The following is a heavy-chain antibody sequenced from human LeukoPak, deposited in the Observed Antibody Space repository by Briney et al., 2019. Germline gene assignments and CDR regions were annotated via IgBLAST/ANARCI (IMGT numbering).Heavy chain of an antibody. CDR2: MNPNSGNT. CDR1: GYTFTSYD. Sequence: WASVKVSCKASGYTFTSYDINWVRQATGQGLEWMGWMNPNSGNTDYAQKLQGRVTMTTDTSTSTAYMELRSLRSDDTAVYYCARESRSSSLDYWGQGTLVTVSS. J-gene: IGHJ4*02. V-gene: IGHV1-8*01. CDR3: ARESRSSSLDY.